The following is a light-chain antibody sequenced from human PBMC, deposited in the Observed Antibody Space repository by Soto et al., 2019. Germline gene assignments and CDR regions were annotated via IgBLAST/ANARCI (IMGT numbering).Light chain of an antibody. V-gene: IGLV2-14*01. Sequence: QSALTQPASVSGSPGQSITISCTGTSSDIGNYNYVSWYQQHPGKAPKLIIYEVNYRPSGVSNRFSGSKSGNTASLTVSGLQADDEADYFCSSYTNSTFYVFGTGTKLTVL. CDR2: EVN. CDR3: SSYTNSTFYV. J-gene: IGLJ1*01. CDR1: SSDIGNYNY.